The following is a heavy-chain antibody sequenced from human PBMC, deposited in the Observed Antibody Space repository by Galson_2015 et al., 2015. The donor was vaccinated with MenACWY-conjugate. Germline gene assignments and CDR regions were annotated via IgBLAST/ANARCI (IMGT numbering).Heavy chain of an antibody. CDR2: IRYDGSNK. CDR3: AKDPNWNHVGDYYYYMDV. CDR1: GFTFSSYG. Sequence: SLRLSCAASGFTFSSYGMHWVRQAPGKGLEWVAFIRYDGSNKYYADSVKGRFTISRDNSKNTLYLQMNSLSSEDTAVYYCAKDPNWNHVGDYYYYMDVWGTGTTVTVYS. D-gene: IGHD1-14*01. J-gene: IGHJ6*03. V-gene: IGHV3-30*02.